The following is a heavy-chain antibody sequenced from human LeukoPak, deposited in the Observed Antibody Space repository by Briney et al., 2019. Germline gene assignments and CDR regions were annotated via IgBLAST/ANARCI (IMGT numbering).Heavy chain of an antibody. CDR3: ARAIKGMVYAGNNWFDP. CDR1: GYTFTGYY. D-gene: IGHD2-8*01. J-gene: IGHJ5*02. V-gene: IGHV1-2*02. CDR2: INPNSGGT. Sequence: ASVKVSCKASGYTFTGYYMHWVRQAPGQGLEWMGWINPNSGGTNYAQKFQGRVTMTRDTSIRTAYMELSRLRSDDTAVYYCARAIKGMVYAGNNWFDPWGQGTLVTVSS.